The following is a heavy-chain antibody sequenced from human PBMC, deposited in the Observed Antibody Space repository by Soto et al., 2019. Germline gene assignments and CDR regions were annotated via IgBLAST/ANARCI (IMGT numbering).Heavy chain of an antibody. Sequence: QVQLVQSGAEVKKPGASVKVSCKASGYTFTSYDINWVRQATGQGLEWMGWMNPNSGNTGYAQKFQGRVTMTRNTSISIAYMELSSLRSEDTAVYYCARRGYSSSWYYYYYYGMDVWGQGTTVTVSS. CDR3: ARRGYSSSWYYYYYYGMDV. V-gene: IGHV1-8*01. CDR2: MNPNSGNT. D-gene: IGHD6-13*01. J-gene: IGHJ6*02. CDR1: GYTFTSYD.